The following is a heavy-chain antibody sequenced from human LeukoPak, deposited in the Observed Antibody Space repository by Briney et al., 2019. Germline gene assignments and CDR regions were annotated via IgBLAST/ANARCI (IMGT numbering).Heavy chain of an antibody. V-gene: IGHV4-61*01. CDR1: GYSINTGYY. D-gene: IGHD3-10*01. CDR2: IYYSGST. Sequence: TSSETLSLTCTVSGYSINTGYYWGWIRQPPGKGLEWIGYIYYSGSTNYNPSLKSRVTISVDTSKNQFSLKLSSVTAADTAVYYCARNLWFGELLYLDYWGQGTLVTVSS. J-gene: IGHJ4*02. CDR3: ARNLWFGELLYLDY.